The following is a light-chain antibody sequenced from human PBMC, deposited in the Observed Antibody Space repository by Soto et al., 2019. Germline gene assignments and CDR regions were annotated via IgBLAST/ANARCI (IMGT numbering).Light chain of an antibody. CDR1: QSVSRY. V-gene: IGKV3-20*01. Sequence: VLTQSPGTLSLSPGERATLSCRASQSVSRYLVWYQQNPGQAPRLLIYGASSRASGIPDRFSGSGSGTDFTLTINRLGPEDSAVYYCQQFDTSPYTFGQGTKLEIK. CDR2: GAS. CDR3: QQFDTSPYT. J-gene: IGKJ2*01.